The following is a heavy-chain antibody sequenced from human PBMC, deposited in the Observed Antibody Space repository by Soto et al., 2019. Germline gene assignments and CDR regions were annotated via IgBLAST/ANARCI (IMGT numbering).Heavy chain of an antibody. CDR1: GFTFSSYA. CDR2: ISGSGGVT. V-gene: IGHV3-23*01. J-gene: IGHJ6*02. CDR3: AKLGFVTVSYYGLDV. D-gene: IGHD2-8*01. Sequence: ESGGGLVQPGGSLRLSCVASGFTFSSYAMSWVRQAPGKGLEWVSAISGSGGVTYYPDSVKGRFTISRDNSRNTLYLQTNSLRAEDTAVYFCAKLGFVTVSYYGLDVWGQGTTVTVSS.